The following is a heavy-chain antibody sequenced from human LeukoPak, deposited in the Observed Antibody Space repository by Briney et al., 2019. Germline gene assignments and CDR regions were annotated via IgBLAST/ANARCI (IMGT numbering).Heavy chain of an antibody. D-gene: IGHD3-9*01. Sequence: GGSLRLSCRGYGFTFGDHAMSWVRQAPGKGLEWVSAISGSGGSTYYADSVKGRFTISRDNSKNTLYLQMNSLRAEDTAVYYCAKDTWEYYDILTGSFDYWGQGTLVTVSS. V-gene: IGHV3-23*01. CDR3: AKDTWEYYDILTGSFDY. CDR2: ISGSGGST. J-gene: IGHJ4*02. CDR1: GFTFGDHA.